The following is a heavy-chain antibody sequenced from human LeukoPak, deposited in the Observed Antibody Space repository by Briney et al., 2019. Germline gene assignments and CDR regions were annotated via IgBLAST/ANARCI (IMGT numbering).Heavy chain of an antibody. J-gene: IGHJ4*02. D-gene: IGHD3-10*01. Sequence: GGSLRLSCAASGFTFSSYAMSWVRQAPGKGLEWVSAIRGSGGSTYYTDSVKGRFTISRDNSKNTLYLQMNSLRAEDTAVYYCAKAARITMVRGVPYYFDYWGQGALVTISS. CDR2: IRGSGGST. V-gene: IGHV3-23*01. CDR3: AKAARITMVRGVPYYFDY. CDR1: GFTFSSYA.